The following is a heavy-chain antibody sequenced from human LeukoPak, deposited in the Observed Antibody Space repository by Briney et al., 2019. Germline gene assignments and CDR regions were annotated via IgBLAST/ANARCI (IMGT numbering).Heavy chain of an antibody. CDR2: IYYSGST. J-gene: IGHJ5*02. Sequence: KPSETLSLTCTVSGGSISSGGYYWRWIRQHPGKGLEWIGYIYYSGSTYYNPSLKSRVTISVDTSKNQFSLKLSSVTAADTAVYYCARDSLGSLGWFDPWGQGTLVTVSS. CDR1: GGSISSGGYY. CDR3: ARDSLGSLGWFDP. V-gene: IGHV4-31*03. D-gene: IGHD6-19*01.